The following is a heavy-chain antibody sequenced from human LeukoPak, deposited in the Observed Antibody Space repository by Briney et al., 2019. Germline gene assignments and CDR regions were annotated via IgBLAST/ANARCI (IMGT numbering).Heavy chain of an antibody. Sequence: PGGSLRLSCAASGFTFSSYGMHWVRQAPGKGLEWVAFIRYDGSNKYYADSVKGRFTISRDNSKNTLYLQMNSLRAEDTAVYYCAKEGLRSSQLGGHIDYWGQGTLVTVSS. V-gene: IGHV3-30*02. J-gene: IGHJ4*02. CDR2: IRYDGSNK. CDR3: AKEGLRSSQLGGHIDY. CDR1: GFTFSSYG. D-gene: IGHD6-13*01.